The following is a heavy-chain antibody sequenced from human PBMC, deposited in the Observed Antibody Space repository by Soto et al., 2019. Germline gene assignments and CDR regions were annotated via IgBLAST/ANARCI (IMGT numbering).Heavy chain of an antibody. J-gene: IGHJ4*02. CDR3: ARSPFGSGNSNFDF. CDR1: EYTFSMYW. V-gene: IGHV5-10-1*01. D-gene: IGHD3-10*01. CDR2: VDRNESFA. Sequence: PGESLKLSCQAFEYTFSMYWINWVRQKPGAGLECMGGVDRNESFAYYTASFQGHVSISVDKSTNILYLQLSSLRASDTATYYCARSPFGSGNSNFDFWGQGTPVTV.